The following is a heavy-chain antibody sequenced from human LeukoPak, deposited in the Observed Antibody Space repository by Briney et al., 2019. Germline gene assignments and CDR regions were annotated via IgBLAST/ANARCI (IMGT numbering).Heavy chain of an antibody. J-gene: IGHJ5*02. CDR1: GYTFTSYG. V-gene: IGHV1-2*02. Sequence: ASVKVSCKASGYTFTSYGISWVRQAPGQGLEWMGWINPNSGGTNYAQKFQGRVTMTRDTSISTAYMELSRLRSDDTAVYYCARLDYYDSNYLDPWGQGTLVTVSS. CDR2: INPNSGGT. CDR3: ARLDYYDSNYLDP. D-gene: IGHD3-22*01.